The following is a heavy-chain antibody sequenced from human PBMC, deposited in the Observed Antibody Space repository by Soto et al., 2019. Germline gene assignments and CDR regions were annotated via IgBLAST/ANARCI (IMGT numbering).Heavy chain of an antibody. Sequence: ASVKVSCKASGYTFTSYYMHWVRQAPGQGLEWMGIINPSGGSTSYAQKFQGRVTMTRDTSTSTVYMELSSLRSEDTAVYYCARDGINLRYFDWLYDAFDIWGQGTIVTVSS. J-gene: IGHJ3*02. CDR2: INPSGGST. CDR1: GYTFTSYY. V-gene: IGHV1-46*01. D-gene: IGHD3-9*01. CDR3: ARDGINLRYFDWLYDAFDI.